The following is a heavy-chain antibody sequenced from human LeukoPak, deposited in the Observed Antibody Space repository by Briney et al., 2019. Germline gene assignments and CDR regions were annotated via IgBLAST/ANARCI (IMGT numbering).Heavy chain of an antibody. CDR1: GYSFTNYG. J-gene: IGHJ4*02. V-gene: IGHV1-18*01. CDR2: ISAYNDNA. CDR3: ARSTLGIEFDY. Sequence: ASVKVSCKASGYSFTNYGISWVRQAPGQGLEWMGWISAYNDNAHYAQGLEGRVTMTSETSTRTAYMELRSLRSDDAAVYYCARSTLGIEFDYWGQGSLVTVSS. D-gene: IGHD7-27*01.